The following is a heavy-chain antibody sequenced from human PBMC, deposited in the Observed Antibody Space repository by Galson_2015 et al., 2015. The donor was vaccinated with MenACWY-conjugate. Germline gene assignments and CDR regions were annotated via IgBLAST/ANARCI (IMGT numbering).Heavy chain of an antibody. CDR2: IWYDGSKT. Sequence: SLRLSCAASGFTFSSYAMHWVRQAPGKGLEWVAVIWYDGSKTYYADSVKGRFTISRDNSKNTLYLQMNNLRAEDTAVYYCAKDHAALAAHHLGYYFDYWGQGTLVTVSS. CDR3: AKDHAALAAHHLGYYFDY. J-gene: IGHJ4*02. V-gene: IGHV3-33*06. CDR1: GFTFSSYA. D-gene: IGHD6-25*01.